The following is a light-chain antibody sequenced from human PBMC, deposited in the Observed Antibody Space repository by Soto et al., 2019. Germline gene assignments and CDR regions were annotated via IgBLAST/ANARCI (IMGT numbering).Light chain of an antibody. J-gene: IGKJ4*01. CDR1: QSVSSY. Sequence: EIVLTQSPATLSLSPGETATLSCRASQSVSSYLAWYQQKPGQAPSLLIYDPSNRATGIPARFSGSGSGTAFTLTISSLEPKDFAVYYCQQRSNWPQITFGGGTKVQIK. CDR3: QQRSNWPQIT. V-gene: IGKV3-11*01. CDR2: DPS.